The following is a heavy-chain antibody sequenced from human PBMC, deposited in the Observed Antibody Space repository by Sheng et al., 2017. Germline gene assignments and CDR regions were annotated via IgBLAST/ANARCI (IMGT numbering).Heavy chain of an antibody. CDR2: INHSGST. Sequence: QVQLQQWGAGLLKPSETLSLTCAVYGGSFSGYYWSWIRQPPGKGLEWIGEINHSGSTNYNQSLKSRVTISVDTSKNQFSLKLSSVTAADTAVYYCARRIVVVVASGTGFDYWGQGNPGHRLL. CDR1: GGSFSGYY. D-gene: IGHD2-15*01. J-gene: IGHJ4*02. CDR3: ARRIVVVVASGTGFDY. V-gene: IGHV4-34*01.